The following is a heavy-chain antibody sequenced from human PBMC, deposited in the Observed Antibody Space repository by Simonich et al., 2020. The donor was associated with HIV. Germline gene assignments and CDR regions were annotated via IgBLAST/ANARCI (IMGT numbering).Heavy chain of an antibody. CDR1: GGSIRSSSYY. J-gene: IGHJ3*02. D-gene: IGHD3-16*02. Sequence: QLQLQESGPGLVKPSETLSLTCTVSGGSIRSSSYYWGWIRQPPGKGLEWIGSIYYSGSTNHNPSLKGRVTISVETSKNQFSLKLSSVTAADTAVYYCASRRAVYYDYVWGSYRYTGAFDIWGQGTMVTVSS. CDR3: ASRRAVYYDYVWGSYRYTGAFDI. CDR2: IYYSGST. V-gene: IGHV4-39*07.